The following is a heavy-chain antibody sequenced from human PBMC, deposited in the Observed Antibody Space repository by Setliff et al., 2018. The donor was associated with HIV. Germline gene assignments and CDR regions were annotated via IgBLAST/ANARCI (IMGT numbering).Heavy chain of an antibody. CDR2: IHHSGST. V-gene: IGHV4-59*01. CDR1: GDSMRTNY. D-gene: IGHD6-13*01. CDR3: SRQQLDGFRYKYYYMDV. J-gene: IGHJ6*03. Sequence: PSETLSLTCSVSGDSMRTNYWTWIRQSPGKGLEWIGFIHHSGSTNYNPSLESRVTISLDTANNHFSLNLRSVTAADTAVYYCSRQQLDGFRYKYYYMDVWGKGTTVTVSS.